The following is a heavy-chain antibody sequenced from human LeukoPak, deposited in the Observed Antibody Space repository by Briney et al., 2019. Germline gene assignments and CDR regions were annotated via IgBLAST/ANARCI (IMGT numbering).Heavy chain of an antibody. CDR3: ASRPEGASMFFPYFDY. J-gene: IGHJ4*02. V-gene: IGHV3-23*01. Sequence: PGGSLRLSCEASGFTFSNYAMSWVRQAAGKGLEWVSAISGSGGSTYYADSVKGRFTIARDNSKNTLYVQMNSLRAEDTAVYYCASRPEGASMFFPYFDYWGPGILVTVSS. CDR2: ISGSGGST. CDR1: GFTFSNYA. D-gene: IGHD6-6*01.